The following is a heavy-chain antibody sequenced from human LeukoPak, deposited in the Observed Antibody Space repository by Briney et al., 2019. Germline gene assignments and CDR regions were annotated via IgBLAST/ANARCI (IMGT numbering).Heavy chain of an antibody. CDR1: GYTFTSYG. CDR3: ARGRDYYGSGSYSQQYYFDY. D-gene: IGHD3-10*01. CDR2: ISAYNGNT. J-gene: IGHJ4*02. Sequence: GESLKVSCKASGYTFTSYGISWVRQAPGQGLEWMGWISAYNGNTNYAQKLQGRVTMTTDTSTSTAYMELRSLRSDDTAVYYCARGRDYYGSGSYSQQYYFDYWGQGTLVTVSS. V-gene: IGHV1-18*01.